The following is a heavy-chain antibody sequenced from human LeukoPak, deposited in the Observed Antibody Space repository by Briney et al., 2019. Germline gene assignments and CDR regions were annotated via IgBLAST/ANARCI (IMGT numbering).Heavy chain of an antibody. CDR1: GGSISSSSYY. V-gene: IGHV4-39*01. Sequence: SETLSLTCTVSGGSISSSSYYWGWIRQPPGKGLEWIGSIYYSGSTYYNPSLKSRVTISVDTSKNQFSLKLSSVTAADTAVYYCARQIKVRAAAGPFDYWGQGTLVTVSS. D-gene: IGHD6-13*01. CDR3: ARQIKVRAAAGPFDY. CDR2: IYYSGST. J-gene: IGHJ4*02.